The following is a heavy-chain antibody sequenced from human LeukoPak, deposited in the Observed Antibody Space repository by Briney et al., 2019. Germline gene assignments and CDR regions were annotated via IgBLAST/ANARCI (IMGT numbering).Heavy chain of an antibody. Sequence: GGSLRLSCAASGFTFSSYSMNWVREAPGKGLEWVSSISSRSSYIYYADSVKGRFTISRDNAKNSLYLQMNSLRAEDTAVYYCAREDSSGYQFDYWGQGTLVTVSS. J-gene: IGHJ4*02. D-gene: IGHD3-22*01. CDR1: GFTFSSYS. CDR2: ISSRSSYI. CDR3: AREDSSGYQFDY. V-gene: IGHV3-21*01.